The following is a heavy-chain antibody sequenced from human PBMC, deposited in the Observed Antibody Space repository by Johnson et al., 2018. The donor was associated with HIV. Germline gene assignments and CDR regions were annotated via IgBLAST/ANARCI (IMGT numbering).Heavy chain of an antibody. J-gene: IGHJ3*02. Sequence: VQLVESGGGLVQPGGSMILSCAASGFTFSSYCMHWVRPAPGTGLVWVSHIHSDYTDPTYADSVKGRFTISRDNATNTLYLQLNRLVAEDTAFYYYARGNVGGFDIWGQGTMVTVSS. CDR3: ARGNVGGFDI. CDR2: IHSDYTDP. V-gene: IGHV3-74*02. D-gene: IGHD1-26*01. CDR1: GFTFSSYC.